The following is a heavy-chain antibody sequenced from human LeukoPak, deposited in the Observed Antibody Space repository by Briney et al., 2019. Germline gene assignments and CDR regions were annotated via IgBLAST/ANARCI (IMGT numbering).Heavy chain of an antibody. J-gene: IGHJ4*02. CDR2: ISSRSSYI. CDR3: ARGPGSYFGY. D-gene: IGHD1-26*01. CDR1: GFTFSSYS. V-gene: IGHV3-21*01. Sequence: GGSLRLSCAASGFTFSSYSMNWVRQAPGKGLEWVSSISSRSSYIYYADSVKGRFTISRDNAKNSLYLQMNSLRAEDTAVYYCARGPGSYFGYWGQGTLVTVSS.